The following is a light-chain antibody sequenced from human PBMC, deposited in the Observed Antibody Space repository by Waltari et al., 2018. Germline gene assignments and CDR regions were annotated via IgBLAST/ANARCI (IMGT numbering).Light chain of an antibody. CDR1: SSDFGNYKL. Sequence: QSALTQPASVSGSPGQSITTLCTGTSSDFGNYKLVSWYQRHPGKPPKLIIYEATKPPSNISNHFSASKSGNTASLTISGLQAEDEADYFCCSYADSNTWVFGGGTRLTVL. V-gene: IGLV2-23*01. J-gene: IGLJ3*02. CDR2: EAT. CDR3: CSYADSNTWV.